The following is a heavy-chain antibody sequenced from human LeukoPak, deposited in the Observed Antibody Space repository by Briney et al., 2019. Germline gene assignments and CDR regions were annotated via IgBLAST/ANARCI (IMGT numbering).Heavy chain of an antibody. CDR1: GFTFGTYA. J-gene: IGHJ2*01. CDR2: ISGSGGST. V-gene: IGHV3-23*01. Sequence: GGSLRLSCAASGFTFGTYAMSWVRQAPGKGLEWVSCISGSGGSTYYADSVKGRFTIPRDNSKNMVFLQMSSLRAEDTAVYYCAKDEAVVVVAATPYWYFDLWGRGTLVTVSS. CDR3: AKDEAVVVVAATPYWYFDL. D-gene: IGHD2-15*01.